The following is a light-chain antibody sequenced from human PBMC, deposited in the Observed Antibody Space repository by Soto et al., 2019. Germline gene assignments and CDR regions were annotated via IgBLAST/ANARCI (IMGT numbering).Light chain of an antibody. CDR3: QQYYSIPIT. Sequence: DIVMTQSPDSLAVSLGERATINCKSSQSVLYSSNNKNYLAWYQQKPGQPPKLLIYCASTRESGVPDRFSGTGSGTDVTLRDRSLQDEEVAVSYCQQYYSIPITFGQGTRLEIK. CDR1: QSVLYSSNNKNY. CDR2: CAS. J-gene: IGKJ5*01. V-gene: IGKV4-1*01.